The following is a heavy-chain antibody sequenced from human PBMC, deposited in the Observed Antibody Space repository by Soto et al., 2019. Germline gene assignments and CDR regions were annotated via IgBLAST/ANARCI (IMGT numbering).Heavy chain of an antibody. J-gene: IGHJ6*02. CDR1: GFTFSSYA. Sequence: QVQLVESGGGVVQPGRSLRLSCAASGFTFSSYAMHWVRQAPGKGLEWVAVISYDGSNKYYADSVKGRFTISRDNSKNPLYLQMISLRSEDTSVYYCARGLELQPYYYYYYGMDVWGQGPTVTVSS. D-gene: IGHD1-7*01. V-gene: IGHV3-30-3*01. CDR3: ARGLELQPYYYYYYGMDV. CDR2: ISYDGSNK.